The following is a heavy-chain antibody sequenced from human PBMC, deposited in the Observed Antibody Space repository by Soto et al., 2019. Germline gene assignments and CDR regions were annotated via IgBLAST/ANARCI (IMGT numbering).Heavy chain of an antibody. CDR1: GFTFDDYT. D-gene: IGHD3-22*01. V-gene: IGHV3-43*01. CDR2: ISWDGGRT. Sequence: TGGSLRLSCAASGFTFDDYTMHWVRQPPGKGLEWVSLISWDGGRTYYADSVQGRFTISRDNSKNSLYLQMNSLRKEDTALYYCAKDMAGRWAGHYSLDYWGRGTLVTVSS. J-gene: IGHJ4*02. CDR3: AKDMAGRWAGHYSLDY.